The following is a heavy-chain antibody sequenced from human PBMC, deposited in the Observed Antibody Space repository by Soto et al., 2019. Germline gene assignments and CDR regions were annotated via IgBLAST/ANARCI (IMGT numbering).Heavy chain of an antibody. CDR3: ARGPEPHDYGDFSWLDP. V-gene: IGHV1-69*06. CDR1: VGTFSSYA. CDR2: IIPIFGTS. J-gene: IGHJ5*02. Sequence: SSVKVSCKASVGTFSSYAISLVRQAPGQGLEWTGGIIPIFGTSNYAQKFQGRVTITADKSTSTAYMELSSLRSDDTAVYYGARGPEPHDYGDFSWLDPWAQGTLVT. D-gene: IGHD4-17*01.